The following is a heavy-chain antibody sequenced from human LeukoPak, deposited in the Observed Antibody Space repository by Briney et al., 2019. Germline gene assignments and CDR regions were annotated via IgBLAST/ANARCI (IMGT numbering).Heavy chain of an antibody. D-gene: IGHD3-10*01. CDR2: INPNSGGT. Sequence: ASVKVSCTASGYTFTGYYMHWVRQAPAQGLEWMGWINPNSGGTNYAQKFQGWVTMTRDTSISTAYMELSRLRSDDTAVYYCASSRYGSTWFDPWGQGTLVTVSS. J-gene: IGHJ5*02. V-gene: IGHV1-2*04. CDR1: GYTFTGYY. CDR3: ASSRYGSTWFDP.